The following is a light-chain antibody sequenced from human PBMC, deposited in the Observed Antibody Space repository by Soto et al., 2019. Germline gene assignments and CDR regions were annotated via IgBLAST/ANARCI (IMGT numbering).Light chain of an antibody. J-gene: IGKJ1*01. CDR2: KAS. CDR3: QQYNSYSRT. Sequence: DIPMTQSPSTLSASVGDRVTITCRASQSISSWLAWYQQKPGKAPKLLIYKASSLESGVPSRFSGSGSGTEFTLTISSLQPDDFATYYCQQYNSYSRTFGQGTTVAIK. CDR1: QSISSW. V-gene: IGKV1-5*03.